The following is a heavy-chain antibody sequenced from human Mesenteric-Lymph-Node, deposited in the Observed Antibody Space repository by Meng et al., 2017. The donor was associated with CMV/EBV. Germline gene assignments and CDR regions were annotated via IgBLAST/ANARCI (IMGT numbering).Heavy chain of an antibody. CDR3: ARVRGSGYSVPAHFDY. CDR2: IFHSGTT. Sequence: SETLSLTCAVSGHSISTGYYWGWIRQSPEKGLEWIGNIFHSGTTYYNPSLRSRVTISLDTSKNHFSLTLTSVTAADTAVYYCARVRGSGYSVPAHFDYWGQGTLVTVSS. CDR1: GHSISTGYY. J-gene: IGHJ4*02. V-gene: IGHV4-38-2*01. D-gene: IGHD3-22*01.